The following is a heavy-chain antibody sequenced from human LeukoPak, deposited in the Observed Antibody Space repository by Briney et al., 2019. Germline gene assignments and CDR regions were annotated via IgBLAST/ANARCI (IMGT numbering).Heavy chain of an antibody. Sequence: GGSLRLSCEVSGFTFNRYDMSWVRQAPGKGLEWVSVISGSGGSTYYADSVKGRFTISRDNSKNTLYLQMNSLRAEDTAVYYCAKGTTGYSGYAVLHYGMDVWGQGTTVTVSS. V-gene: IGHV3-23*01. CDR2: ISGSGGST. CDR1: GFTFNRYD. CDR3: AKGTTGYSGYAVLHYGMDV. D-gene: IGHD5-12*01. J-gene: IGHJ6*02.